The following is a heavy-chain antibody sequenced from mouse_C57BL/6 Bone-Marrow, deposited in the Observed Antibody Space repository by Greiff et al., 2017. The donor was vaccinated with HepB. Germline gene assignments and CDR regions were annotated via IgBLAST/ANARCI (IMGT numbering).Heavy chain of an antibody. CDR3: AKNPYGNYYYAMDY. CDR2: IWRGGST. V-gene: IGHV2-5*01. D-gene: IGHD2-1*01. J-gene: IGHJ4*01. CDR1: GFSLTSYG. Sequence: VQVVESGPGLVQPSQSLSITCTVSGFSLTSYGVHWVRQSPGKGLEWLGVIWRGGSTDYNAAFMSRLSITKDNSKSQVFFKMNSLQADDTAIYYCAKNPYGNYYYAMDYWGQGTSVTVSS.